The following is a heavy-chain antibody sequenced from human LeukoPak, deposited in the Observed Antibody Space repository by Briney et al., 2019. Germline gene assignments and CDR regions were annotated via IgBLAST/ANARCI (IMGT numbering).Heavy chain of an antibody. CDR2: INPNSGGT. CDR3: ARNVVGATGPDY. D-gene: IGHD1-26*01. J-gene: IGHJ4*02. V-gene: IGHV1-2*06. Sequence: ASVKVSCKASGYTFTGYYMHWVRQAPGQGLEWMGRINPNSGGTSYAQSFQGRVTMTRDTSNSTVYMELSRLRSDDTAVYYCARNVVGATGPDYWGQGTLVTVSS. CDR1: GYTFTGYY.